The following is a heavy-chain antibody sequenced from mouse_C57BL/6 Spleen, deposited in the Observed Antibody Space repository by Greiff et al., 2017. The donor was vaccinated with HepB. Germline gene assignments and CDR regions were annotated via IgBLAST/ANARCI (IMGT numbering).Heavy chain of an antibody. CDR3: ARQVKYTRLRRAIDY. Sequence: QVQLQQPGAELVRPGSSVKLSCKASGYTFTSYWMHWVKQRPIQGLEWIGNIDPSDSETHYNQKFKDKATLTVDKSSSTAYMQLSSLTSEDSAVYYCARQVKYTRLRRAIDYWGQGTSVTVSS. J-gene: IGHJ4*01. D-gene: IGHD2-4*01. V-gene: IGHV1-52*01. CDR1: GYTFTSYW. CDR2: IDPSDSET.